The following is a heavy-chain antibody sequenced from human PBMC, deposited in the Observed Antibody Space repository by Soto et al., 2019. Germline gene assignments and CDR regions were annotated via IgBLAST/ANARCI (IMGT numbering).Heavy chain of an antibody. V-gene: IGHV3-48*03. CDR3: ASHGQVGATHDAFDI. CDR1: GFTFSSYE. D-gene: IGHD1-26*01. J-gene: IGHJ3*02. Sequence: LRLSCAASGFTFSSYEMNWVRQAPGKGLEWVSYISSSGSTIYYADSVKGRFTISRDNAKNSLYLQMNSLRAEDTAVYYCASHGQVGATHDAFDIWGQGTMVTVSS. CDR2: ISSSGSTI.